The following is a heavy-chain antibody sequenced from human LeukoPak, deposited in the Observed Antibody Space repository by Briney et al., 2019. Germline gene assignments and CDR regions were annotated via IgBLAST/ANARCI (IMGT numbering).Heavy chain of an antibody. V-gene: IGHV3-74*01. Sequence: GGSLRLSCAASGFRFSDYWMHWVRETPGKGVVWVSRMNTDGTSTSYADSVKGRFTISRDNAKNTLYLQVNSVRAEDTALYFCARSDSGDVDYWGQGTLVTVSS. CDR2: MNTDGTST. J-gene: IGHJ4*02. CDR1: GFRFSDYW. D-gene: IGHD3-10*01. CDR3: ARSDSGDVDY.